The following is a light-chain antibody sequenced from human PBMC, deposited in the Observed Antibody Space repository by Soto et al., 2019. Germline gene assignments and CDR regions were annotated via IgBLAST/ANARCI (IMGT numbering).Light chain of an antibody. J-gene: IGKJ1*01. Sequence: EIVMTQSPATLSVSPGERATLSCRASQTVITYLAWYQHRPGQAPRLLIYGASARATGIPARFSGSWTGTEFTLTIGSLQSEDFAVYSCQQYAHWPQVTFGQGTKVEI. CDR3: QQYAHWPQVT. CDR1: QTVITY. CDR2: GAS. V-gene: IGKV3-15*01.